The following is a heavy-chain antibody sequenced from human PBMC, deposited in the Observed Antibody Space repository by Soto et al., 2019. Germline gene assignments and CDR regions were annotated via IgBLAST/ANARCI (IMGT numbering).Heavy chain of an antibody. J-gene: IGHJ6*02. Sequence: GGSLRLSCASSVFTFSSYGMHWVRHSPGKGLEWVAVISYDGSNKYYADSVKGRFTISRDNSKNTLYLQMNSLRAEDTAVYYCAKDEGSEFDRDYYYGIDVRGQGTTVTVYS. CDR2: ISYDGSNK. V-gene: IGHV3-30*18. CDR3: AKDEGSEFDRDYYYGIDV. D-gene: IGHD3-10*01. CDR1: VFTFSSYG.